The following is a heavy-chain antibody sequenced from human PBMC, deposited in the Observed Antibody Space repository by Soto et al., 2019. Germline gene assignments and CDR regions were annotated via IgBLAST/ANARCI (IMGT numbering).Heavy chain of an antibody. CDR3: ARSRVQLERRYYYYGMDV. J-gene: IGHJ6*02. Sequence: SQTLSLTCVISGDSVSSNSAAWNWIRQSPSRGLEWLGRTYYRSKWYNDYAVSVKSRITINPDTSKNQFSLQLNSVTPEDTAVYYCARSRVQLERRYYYYGMDVWGQGTTVTVSS. D-gene: IGHD1-1*01. CDR2: TYYRSKWYN. V-gene: IGHV6-1*01. CDR1: GDSVSSNSAA.